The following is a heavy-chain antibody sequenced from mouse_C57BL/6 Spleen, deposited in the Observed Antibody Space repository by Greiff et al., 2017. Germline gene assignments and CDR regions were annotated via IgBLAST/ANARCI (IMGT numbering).Heavy chain of an antibody. CDR2: INPSDGGT. CDR3: AREGIFAY. V-gene: IGHV1-53*01. Sequence: VQLQQPGTELVKPGASVKLSCKASGYTFTSYWMPWVKQRPGQGLEWVGNINPSDGGTYYTEKFKSKVTLTVDKSSSTAYMQLSSLTSEDAAVYYCAREGIFAYWGQGTLVTVSA. CDR1: GYTFTSYW. J-gene: IGHJ3*01.